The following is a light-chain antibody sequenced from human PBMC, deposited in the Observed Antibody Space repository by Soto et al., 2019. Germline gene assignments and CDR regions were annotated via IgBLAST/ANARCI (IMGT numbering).Light chain of an antibody. J-gene: IGLJ2*01. V-gene: IGLV2-8*01. CDR2: EVT. Sequence: QSALTQPPSASGSPGQSVTISCTGTSSDVGGHNFVSWYQQHPGKAPKCLIYEVTKRPSGVPDRFSGSKSGITASLTVSGLQADDEAYDYRSAYAGNNNPVIFGGGTKLTV. CDR3: SAYAGNNNPVI. CDR1: SSDVGGHNF.